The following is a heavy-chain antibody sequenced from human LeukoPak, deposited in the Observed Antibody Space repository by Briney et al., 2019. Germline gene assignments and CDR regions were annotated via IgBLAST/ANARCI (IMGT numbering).Heavy chain of an antibody. CDR1: GFIFSSYA. Sequence: PGASLRLSCAASGFIFSSYAISWVRQAPGKGLEWVSGIRTSGYTFYADSVKGRFTISRDISKNTVYLQMNSLRAEDSAVYYCATLSYDVWTGINWFDPWGQGTLVTVSS. J-gene: IGHJ5*02. CDR2: IRTSGYT. D-gene: IGHD3-3*01. CDR3: ATLSYDVWTGINWFDP. V-gene: IGHV3-23*01.